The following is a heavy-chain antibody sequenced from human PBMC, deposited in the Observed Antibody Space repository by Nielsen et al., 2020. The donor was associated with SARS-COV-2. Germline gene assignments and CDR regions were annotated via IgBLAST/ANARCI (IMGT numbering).Heavy chain of an antibody. J-gene: IGHJ2*01. D-gene: IGHD6-19*01. Sequence: GESLKISCAASGFTFSDYYMSWIRQAPGKGLEWISYIRSGSTYTNYADSVKGRFTISRDDAKNSLYLQMNSLRAEDTAVYYCARVAGTPPVSYSYFDLWGRGTLVTVSS. CDR3: ARVAGTPPVSYSYFDL. CDR1: GFTFSDYY. V-gene: IGHV3-11*05. CDR2: IRSGSTYT.